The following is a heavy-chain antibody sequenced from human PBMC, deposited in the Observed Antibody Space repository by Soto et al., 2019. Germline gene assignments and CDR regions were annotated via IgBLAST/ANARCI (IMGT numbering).Heavy chain of an antibody. CDR2: INPNGGGT. D-gene: IGHD6-19*01. Sequence: ASVKVSCKASGYSFTGYYMHWVRQAPGQGLEWMGSINPNGGGTVTAQKFQGRVTMTRNTSISTAYMQLSRLRSDDTAVYYCARGFRIAVAAVEDYWGQGTLVTVSS. CDR3: ARGFRIAVAAVEDY. J-gene: IGHJ4*02. V-gene: IGHV1-2*02. CDR1: GYSFTGYY.